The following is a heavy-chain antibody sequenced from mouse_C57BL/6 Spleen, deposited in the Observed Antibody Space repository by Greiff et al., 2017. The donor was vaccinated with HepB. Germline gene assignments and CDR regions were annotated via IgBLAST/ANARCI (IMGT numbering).Heavy chain of an antibody. J-gene: IGHJ2*01. CDR3: ARTGTGYFDY. CDR1: GYTFTSYT. Sequence: QVQLKESGAELARPGASVKMSCKASGYTFTSYTMHWVKQRPGQGLEWIGYINPSSGYTKYNQKFKDKATLTADKSSSTAYMQLSSLTSEDSAVYYCARTGTGYFDYWGQGTTLTVSS. V-gene: IGHV1-4*01. D-gene: IGHD4-1*01. CDR2: INPSSGYT.